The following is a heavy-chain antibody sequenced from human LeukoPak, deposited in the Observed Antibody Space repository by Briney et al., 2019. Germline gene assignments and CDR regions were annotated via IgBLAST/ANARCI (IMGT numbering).Heavy chain of an antibody. J-gene: IGHJ4*02. Sequence: TGGSLRLSCAASGFTFSSYAMSWVRQAPGKGLEWVSAISGSGGSTYYADSVKGRFTISRDNSKNTLYLQMNSLRAEDTAVYYYAKGPTSFYYDSWSGYQNWGQGTLVTVSS. CDR3: AKGPTSFYYDSWSGYQN. CDR2: ISGSGGST. D-gene: IGHD3-3*01. CDR1: GFTFSSYA. V-gene: IGHV3-23*01.